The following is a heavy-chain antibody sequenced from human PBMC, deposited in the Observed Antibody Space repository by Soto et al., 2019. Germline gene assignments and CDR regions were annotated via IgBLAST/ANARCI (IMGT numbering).Heavy chain of an antibody. V-gene: IGHV1-69*12. CDR1: GGTFSSYA. CDR3: ACTVSNYYYYGMDV. D-gene: IGHD2-8*01. J-gene: IGHJ6*02. Sequence: QVQLVQSGAEVKKPGSSVKVSCKASGGTFSSYAISWVRQAPGQGLEWMGGIIPIFGTADYAQKFQGRVTITADESTSTAYMERSSLRSEDTAVYYCACTVSNYYYYGMDVWGQGTTVTGSS. CDR2: IIPIFGTA.